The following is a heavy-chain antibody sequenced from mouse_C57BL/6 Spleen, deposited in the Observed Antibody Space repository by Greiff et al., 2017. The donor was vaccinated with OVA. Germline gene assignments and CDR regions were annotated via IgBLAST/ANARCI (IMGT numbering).Heavy chain of an antibody. Sequence: VQLQQSGAELVRPGTSVKVSCKASGYAFTNYLIEWVKQRPGQGLEWIGVINPGSGGTNYNEKFKGKATLTADKSSSTAYMQLSSLTSEDSAVYYCARRDGYPYYYAMDYWGQGTSVTVSS. D-gene: IGHD2-3*01. CDR3: ARRDGYPYYYAMDY. CDR1: GYAFTNYL. CDR2: INPGSGGT. V-gene: IGHV1-54*01. J-gene: IGHJ4*01.